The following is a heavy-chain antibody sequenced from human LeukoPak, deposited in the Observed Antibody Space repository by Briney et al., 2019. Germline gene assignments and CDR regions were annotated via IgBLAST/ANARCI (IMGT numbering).Heavy chain of an antibody. D-gene: IGHD1-26*01. Sequence: KPSETLSLTCTVSGGSISSYYWSWIRQPPGKGLEWIGYIYYSGSTNYNPSLKSRVTISVDTSKNQFSLKLSSVTAADTAVYYCARLEDSGSSAGPCCFDIWGQGTMVTVSS. CDR3: ARLEDSGSSAGPCCFDI. CDR2: IYYSGST. J-gene: IGHJ3*02. CDR1: GGSISSYY. V-gene: IGHV4-59*08.